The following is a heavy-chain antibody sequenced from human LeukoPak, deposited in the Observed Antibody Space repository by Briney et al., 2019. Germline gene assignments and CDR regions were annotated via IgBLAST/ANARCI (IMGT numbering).Heavy chain of an antibody. Sequence: SVKVSCKTSGYSFIRYYINWVRQAPGQGLEWMGNINPNSDDIKYAQKFQGRVTMTRDTSISTAYMELSRLTSDDTAVYYCARKSEARSTSEFDYWGQGTLVTVSS. J-gene: IGHJ4*02. CDR1: GYSFIRYY. CDR3: ARKSEARSTSEFDY. V-gene: IGHV1-2*02. CDR2: INPNSDDI. D-gene: IGHD6-6*01.